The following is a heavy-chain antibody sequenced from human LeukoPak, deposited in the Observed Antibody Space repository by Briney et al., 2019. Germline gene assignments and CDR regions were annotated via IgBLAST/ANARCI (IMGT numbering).Heavy chain of an antibody. Sequence: SETLSLTCTVSGGSISSGDYYWSWIRQPPGKGLEWIGYIYYSGSTYYNPSLKSQVTISVDTSKNQFSLKLSSVTAADTAVYYCARVHGDYLNFDYWGQGTLVTVSS. J-gene: IGHJ4*02. CDR2: IYYSGST. V-gene: IGHV4-30-4*01. D-gene: IGHD4-17*01. CDR1: GGSISSGDYY. CDR3: ARVHGDYLNFDY.